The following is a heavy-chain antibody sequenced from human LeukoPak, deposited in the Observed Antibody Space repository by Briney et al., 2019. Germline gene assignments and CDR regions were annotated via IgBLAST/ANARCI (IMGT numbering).Heavy chain of an antibody. V-gene: IGHV3-21*01. Sequence: GGSLRLSCAASGFTFSSYSMNWVRQAPGKGLEWVSSISSSSSYIYYADSVKGRFTISRDNGKNSLYLQMNRLRAEDTAVYYCARGCSSTSCYGHYMDVWGKGTTVTVS. CDR1: GFTFSSYS. CDR2: ISSSSSYI. CDR3: ARGCSSTSCYGHYMDV. J-gene: IGHJ6*03. D-gene: IGHD2-2*01.